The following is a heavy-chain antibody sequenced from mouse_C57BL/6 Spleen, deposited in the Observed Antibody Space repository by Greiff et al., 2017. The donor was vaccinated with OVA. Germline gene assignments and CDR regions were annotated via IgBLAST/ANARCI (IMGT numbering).Heavy chain of an antibody. CDR2: ISSGSSTI. CDR3: ARPHYGSSWDYAMDY. D-gene: IGHD1-1*01. J-gene: IGHJ4*01. V-gene: IGHV5-17*01. CDR1: GFTFSDYG. Sequence: EVKLVESGGGLVKPGGSLKLSCAASGFTFSDYGMHWVRQAPEKGLEWVAYISSGSSTIYYADTVKGRFTISRDNAKNTLFLQMTSLRSEDTAMYYCARPHYGSSWDYAMDYWGQGTSVTVSS.